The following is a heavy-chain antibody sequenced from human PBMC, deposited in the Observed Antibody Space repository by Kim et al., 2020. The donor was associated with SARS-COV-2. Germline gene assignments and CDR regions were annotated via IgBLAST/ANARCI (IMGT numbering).Heavy chain of an antibody. V-gene: IGHV5-51*01. CDR3: ARQGGLYGDYAQIPV. CDR1: GYSFTSYW. D-gene: IGHD4-17*01. J-gene: IGHJ6*02. CDR2: IYPGDSDT. Sequence: GESLKISCKGSGYSFTSYWIGWVRQMPGKGLEWMGIIYPGDSDTRYSPSFQGQVTISADKSISTAYLQWSSLKASDTAMYYCARQGGLYGDYAQIPVWGQGTTVTVSS.